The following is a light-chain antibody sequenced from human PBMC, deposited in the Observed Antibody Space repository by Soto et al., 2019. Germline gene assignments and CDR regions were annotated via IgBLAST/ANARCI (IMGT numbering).Light chain of an antibody. Sequence: DIQMTQSPSSLSGSVGDSVTITCRASQGISNYLAWYQQRPGKAPTLLIYAASTLDSGVPSRFSGSGSGTDFTLTISSLQPEDVATYYCQRYNNAPRTFGQGTKVEIK. CDR1: QGISNY. J-gene: IGKJ1*01. V-gene: IGKV1-27*01. CDR2: AAS. CDR3: QRYNNAPRT.